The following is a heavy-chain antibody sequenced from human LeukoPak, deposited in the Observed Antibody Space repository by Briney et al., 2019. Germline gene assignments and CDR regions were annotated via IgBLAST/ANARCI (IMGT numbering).Heavy chain of an antibody. Sequence: GGSLRLSCAASGFTFSNYAMSWVRQAPGKGLEWVSGVSDSGGGTYYADSMKGRLTISRDNSKNTLYLQMNSLRVEDTAVYYCVKQDGRVYDWNDAFDMWGQGTKVTVSS. CDR1: GFTFSNYA. CDR3: VKQDGRVYDWNDAFDM. V-gene: IGHV3-23*01. J-gene: IGHJ3*02. D-gene: IGHD5/OR15-5a*01. CDR2: VSDSGGGT.